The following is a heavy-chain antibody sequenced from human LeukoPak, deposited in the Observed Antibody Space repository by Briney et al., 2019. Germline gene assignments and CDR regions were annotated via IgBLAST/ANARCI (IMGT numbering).Heavy chain of an antibody. CDR1: GYTFTGYY. J-gene: IGHJ4*02. V-gene: IGHV1-2*02. CDR2: INPNSGGT. Sequence: ASVKVSCKASGYTFTGYYMHWVRQAPGQGLEWMGWINPNSGGTNYAQKFQGRVTMTRDTSISTAYMELSRLRSDDTAVYYCARDRGSGWYPDYWGQGTLVTVSS. CDR3: ARDRGSGWYPDY. D-gene: IGHD6-19*01.